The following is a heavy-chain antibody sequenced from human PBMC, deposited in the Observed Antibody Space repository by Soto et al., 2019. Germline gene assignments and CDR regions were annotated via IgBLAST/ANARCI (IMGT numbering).Heavy chain of an antibody. J-gene: IGHJ4*02. Sequence: QVQLVQSGAEVKKPGSSVKVSCKASGGTFSSYAISWVRQAPGQGLEWMGGIIPIFGTATYAQKFQGRVTITADKSTSTAYMELSSLRSEDTAVYYCARFTSGELLVGGFDYWGQGTLVTVSS. V-gene: IGHV1-69*06. CDR3: ARFTSGELLVGGFDY. CDR1: GGTFSSYA. CDR2: IIPIFGTA. D-gene: IGHD1-26*01.